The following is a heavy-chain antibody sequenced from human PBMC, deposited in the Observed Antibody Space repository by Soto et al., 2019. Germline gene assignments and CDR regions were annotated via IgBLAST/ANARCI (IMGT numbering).Heavy chain of an antibody. D-gene: IGHD6-19*01. V-gene: IGHV3-7*01. Sequence: EVQLVESGGGLFQPGESLRLSCAPSAFDYGGSWMSWVRQAPGKGLEWVANIMPDGNKKYYVDSVKGRFTICRDNTKNSLVLQMNSLRAEDTAVYYCARGGRWLDFHSWGQGTLVTVSS. CDR3: ARGGRWLDFHS. CDR2: IMPDGNKK. CDR1: AFDYGGSW. J-gene: IGHJ4*02.